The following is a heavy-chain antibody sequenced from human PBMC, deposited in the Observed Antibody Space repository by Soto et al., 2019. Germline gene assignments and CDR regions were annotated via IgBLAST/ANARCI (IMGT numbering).Heavy chain of an antibody. J-gene: IGHJ4*02. CDR1: GFTFSSCA. Sequence: GGSLRRSCAASGFTFSSCAMSYVHQAPGKGLEWVSAISGSGGRTYCADSVKGRFPISRDNSKNTLYLQMNSLRAEDTAVYYCAKEITMVRGVLGYWGQGT. CDR3: AKEITMVRGVLGY. V-gene: IGHV3-23*01. D-gene: IGHD3-10*01. CDR2: ISGSGGRT.